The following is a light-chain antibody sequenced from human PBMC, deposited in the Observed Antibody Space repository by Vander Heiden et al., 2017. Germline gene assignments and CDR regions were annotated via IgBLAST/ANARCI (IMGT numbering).Light chain of an antibody. CDR3: SSYTSSRTLI. V-gene: IGLV2-14*01. Sequence: QSALTQPASVPGTPGQSITTACTGTSSDVGNYNYVSWYQQHPGKAPKLMIYDVSNRPSGVSNRFSGSKSGNTASLTISGLQAEDEADYYCSSYTSSRTLIFGGGTKLTVL. J-gene: IGLJ2*01. CDR1: SSDVGNYNY. CDR2: DVS.